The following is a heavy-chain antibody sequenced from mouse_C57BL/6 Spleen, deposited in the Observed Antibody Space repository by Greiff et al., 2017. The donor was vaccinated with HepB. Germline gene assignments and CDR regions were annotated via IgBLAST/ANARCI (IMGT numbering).Heavy chain of an antibody. J-gene: IGHJ2*01. Sequence: QVQLKQPGAELVKPGASVKLSCKASGYTFTSYWMQWVKQRPGQGLEWIGEIDPSDSYTNYNQKFKGKATLTVDTSSSTAYMQLSSLTSEDSAVYYCARTIIYDGYGEGDYWGQGTTLTVSS. CDR2: IDPSDSYT. D-gene: IGHD2-3*01. V-gene: IGHV1-50*01. CDR1: GYTFTSYW. CDR3: ARTIIYDGYGEGDY.